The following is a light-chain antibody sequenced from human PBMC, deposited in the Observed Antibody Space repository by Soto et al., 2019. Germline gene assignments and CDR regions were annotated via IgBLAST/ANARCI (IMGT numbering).Light chain of an antibody. Sequence: QSVLTQPASVSGSPGQSIAISCTGTSSYVGGYNYVSWYQQLPGKAPKLLISEVSNWPSGVSHRFSGSKSGNTASLTISGLQAEDEADYYCSSYRTGGPFVFGTGTKVTVL. CDR1: SSYVGGYNY. CDR3: SSYRTGGPFV. V-gene: IGLV2-14*01. CDR2: EVS. J-gene: IGLJ1*01.